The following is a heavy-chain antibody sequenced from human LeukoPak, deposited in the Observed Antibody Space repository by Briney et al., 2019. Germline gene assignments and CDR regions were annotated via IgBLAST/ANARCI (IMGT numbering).Heavy chain of an antibody. D-gene: IGHD5/OR15-5a*01. Sequence: GGSLRLSCAGSGFTFSVYGMTWVRQAPGKGLEWVSSISNNGATTYYADSVKGRFTISRDNSKNTLYLQMNSLRAEDTAVYYCAKESTDNSLNWFDPWGQGTLVTVSS. V-gene: IGHV3-23*01. J-gene: IGHJ5*02. CDR2: ISNNGATT. CDR3: AKESTDNSLNWFDP. CDR1: GFTFSVYG.